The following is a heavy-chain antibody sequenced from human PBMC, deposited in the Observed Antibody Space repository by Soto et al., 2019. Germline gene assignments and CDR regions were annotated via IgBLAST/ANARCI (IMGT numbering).Heavy chain of an antibody. CDR3: ARELYSSGYEPLPSHWFDP. D-gene: IGHD5-12*01. Sequence: PSETLSLTCAVSGGSISSGGYSWSWIRQPPGKGLEWIGYIYYSGSTNYNPSLKSRVTISVDTSKNQFSLKLNSVTAADTAVYFCARELYSSGYEPLPSHWFDPWGQGTLVTVSS. J-gene: IGHJ5*02. CDR2: IYYSGST. CDR1: GGSISSGGYS. V-gene: IGHV4-61*08.